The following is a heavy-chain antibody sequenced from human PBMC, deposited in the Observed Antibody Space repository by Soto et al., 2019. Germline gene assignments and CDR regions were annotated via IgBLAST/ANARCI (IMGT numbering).Heavy chain of an antibody. CDR1: GFTLDDYA. CDR3: AKNPAGGGYYGSGSSPGYYYYYGMDV. Sequence: PGGSLRLSSAASGFTLDDYAMHWVRQAPGKGLEWVSGISWNSGSIGYADSVKGRFTISRDNAKNTLYLQMNSLRAEDTALYYCAKNPAGGGYYGSGSSPGYYYYYGMDVWGQGTAVTVSS. CDR2: ISWNSGSI. D-gene: IGHD3-10*01. J-gene: IGHJ6*02. V-gene: IGHV3-9*01.